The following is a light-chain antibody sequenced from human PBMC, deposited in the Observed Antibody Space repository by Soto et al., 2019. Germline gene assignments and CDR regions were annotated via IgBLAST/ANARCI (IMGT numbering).Light chain of an antibody. CDR1: QSLLHSNGYNY. V-gene: IGKV2-28*01. CDR3: MQPLQSWT. Sequence: DIVMTQSPLSLPVTPGEPASISCRSSQSLLHSNGYNYLDWYLQKPGQSPQLLIYLGSNRASGVPDRFSGSGSGTDFTLKSSRVEAEDVGVYYCMQPLQSWTFGQGTKVEIK. J-gene: IGKJ1*01. CDR2: LGS.